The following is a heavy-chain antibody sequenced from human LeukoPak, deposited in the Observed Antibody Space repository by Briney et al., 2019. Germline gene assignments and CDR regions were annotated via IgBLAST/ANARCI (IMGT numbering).Heavy chain of an antibody. D-gene: IGHD3-16*01. CDR1: GFTFSSYE. CDR2: ISSSGSTI. J-gene: IGHJ4*02. V-gene: IGHV3-48*03. Sequence: PGGSVRLSCAASGFTFSSYEMNWVRQAPGKGLEWVSYISSSGSTIYYADSVKGRFTIFRDNAKNSLYLQMNSLRAEDTAVYYCARGDSYVLDYWGQGTLVTVSS. CDR3: ARGDSYVLDY.